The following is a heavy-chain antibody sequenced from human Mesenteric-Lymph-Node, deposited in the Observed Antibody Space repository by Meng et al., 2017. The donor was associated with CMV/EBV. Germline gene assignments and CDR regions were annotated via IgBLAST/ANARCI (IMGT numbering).Heavy chain of an antibody. D-gene: IGHD5-24*01. CDR2: IYSGGST. J-gene: IGHJ4*02. V-gene: IGHV3-66*02. CDR1: GFTVSSNY. CDR3: AREAILEMATIDY. Sequence: GGSPRLSCAASGFTVSSNYMSWVRQAPGKGLEWVSVIYSGGSTYYADSVKGRFTISRDNSKNTLYLQMNSLRAEDTAVYYCAREAILEMATIDYWGQGTLVTVSS.